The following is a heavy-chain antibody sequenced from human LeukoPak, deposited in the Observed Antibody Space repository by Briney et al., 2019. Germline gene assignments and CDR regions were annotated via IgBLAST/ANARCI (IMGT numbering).Heavy chain of an antibody. CDR2: INPNSGGT. J-gene: IGHJ5*02. CDR1: GYTFTGYY. V-gene: IGHV1-2*02. Sequence: ASVKVSCKASGYTFTGYYMHWVRQAPGQGLEWMGWINPNSGGTNYAQKFQGRVTMTRDTSISTAYMELSRLRSDDTAVYYCARDTYCSSTSRLLGWFDPWGQGTLVTVSS. CDR3: ARDTYCSSTSRLLGWFDP. D-gene: IGHD2-2*01.